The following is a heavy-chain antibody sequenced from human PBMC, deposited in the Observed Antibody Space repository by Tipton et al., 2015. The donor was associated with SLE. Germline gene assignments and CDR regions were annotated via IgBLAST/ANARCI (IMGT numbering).Heavy chain of an antibody. CDR1: GGPISSPVYY. V-gene: IGHV4-39*07. D-gene: IGHD3-3*01. CDR2: IYHRGST. CDR3: ARNLFVGFYRTWSGYAYYFAC. J-gene: IGHJ4*02. Sequence: TLSLTCTVSGGPISSPVYYWGWLRQSPGKGLEWIGSIYHRGSTHYNPSLKSRVTISVDTSGNQISLRLRSVTAADTAVYYCARNLFVGFYRTWSGYAYYFACWGQGVLFTVSS.